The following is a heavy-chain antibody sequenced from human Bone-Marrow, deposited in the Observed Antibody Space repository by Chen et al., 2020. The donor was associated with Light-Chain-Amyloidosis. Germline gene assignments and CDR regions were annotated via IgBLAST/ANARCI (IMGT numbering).Heavy chain of an antibody. Sequence: QVQLVQSGAEVKRPGASVKVSCEASGYTFTAHFMYWVRQAPGQGPEWMGWINPKSGATTYVQKFRGRLSLTRDTSISTAYMELSSLRSDDTAVYYCIFRGPDFDTWGRGSLVTVSS. J-gene: IGHJ4*02. CDR2: INPKSGAT. CDR1: GYTFTAHF. V-gene: IGHV1-2*02. CDR3: IFRGPDFDT. D-gene: IGHD3-22*01.